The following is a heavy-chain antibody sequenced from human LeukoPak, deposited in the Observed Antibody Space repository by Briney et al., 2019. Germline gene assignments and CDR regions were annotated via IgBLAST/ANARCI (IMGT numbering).Heavy chain of an antibody. J-gene: IGHJ4*02. V-gene: IGHV1-18*01. CDR2: ISAYNGNT. CDR3: ARDPQRWLRFPYTASGNY. D-gene: IGHD5-12*01. CDR1: GYTFTSYG. Sequence: ASVKVSFKASGYTFTSYGISWVRQAPGQGLEWMGWISAYNGNTNYAQKLQGRVTMTTDTSTSTAYMELRSLRSDDTAVYYCARDPQRWLRFPYTASGNYWGQGTLVTVSS.